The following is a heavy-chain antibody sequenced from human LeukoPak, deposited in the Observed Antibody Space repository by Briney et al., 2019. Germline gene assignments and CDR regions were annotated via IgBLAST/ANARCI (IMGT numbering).Heavy chain of an antibody. CDR2: IYYSGST. Sequence: SETLSLTCTVSGGSISSYYWSWIRQPPGKGLEWIGYIYYSGSTYYNPSLKSRVTISVDTSKNQFSLKLSSVTAADTAVYYCARKNDIVVVPAATRVNWFDPWGQGTLVTVSS. D-gene: IGHD2-2*01. V-gene: IGHV4-59*06. J-gene: IGHJ5*02. CDR3: ARKNDIVVVPAATRVNWFDP. CDR1: GGSISSYY.